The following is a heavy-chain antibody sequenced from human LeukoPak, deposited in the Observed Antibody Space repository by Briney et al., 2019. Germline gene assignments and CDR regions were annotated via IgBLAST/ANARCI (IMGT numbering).Heavy chain of an antibody. CDR3: ARYYCSGGGCYSNLDY. Sequence: SETLSLTCAVYGGSFTDYYWSWIRQPPGKGLEWIGEINHSGSTSYNPSLKSRVTISVDTSKNQFSLDLSSVSAADTAVYYCARYYCSGGGCYSNLDYWGQGNQVTVSS. CDR1: GGSFTDYY. D-gene: IGHD2-15*01. V-gene: IGHV4-34*01. CDR2: INHSGST. J-gene: IGHJ4*02.